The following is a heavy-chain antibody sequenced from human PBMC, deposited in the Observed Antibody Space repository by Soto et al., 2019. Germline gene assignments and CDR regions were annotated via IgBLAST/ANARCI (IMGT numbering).Heavy chain of an antibody. J-gene: IGHJ4*02. CDR3: ARSGDNYNVLDY. V-gene: IGHV3-13*01. D-gene: IGHD3-10*02. Sequence: GGSLRLSCAASGFTFSSYDMHWVRQATGKGLEWVSAIGTAGDTYYPGSVKGRFTISRENAKNSLYLQMNSLRAGDTAVYYCARSGDNYNVLDYWGPGTPVTVSS. CDR1: GFTFSSYD. CDR2: IGTAGDT.